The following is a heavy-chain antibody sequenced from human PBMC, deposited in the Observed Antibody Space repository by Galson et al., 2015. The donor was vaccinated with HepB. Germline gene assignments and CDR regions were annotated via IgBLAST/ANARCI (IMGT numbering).Heavy chain of an antibody. CDR1: GFTFSRYS. CDR3: ARDSTDFDY. CDR2: ISSSSRKI. J-gene: IGHJ4*02. D-gene: IGHD3-3*02. Sequence: SLRLSCAASGFTFSRYSMHWVRQAPGKGLEWVSSISSSSRKICYADSVKGRFTISRDNARNSLYLQMSSLRANDTAVYYCARDSTDFDYWGQGPLGTVSS. V-gene: IGHV3-21*01.